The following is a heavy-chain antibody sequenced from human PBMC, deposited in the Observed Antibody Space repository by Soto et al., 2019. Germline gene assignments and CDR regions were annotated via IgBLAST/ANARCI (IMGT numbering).Heavy chain of an antibody. Sequence: GGSLRLSCAASGFTFSSYAMSWVRQAPGKGLEWVSAISGSGGSTYYADSVKGRFTISRDNSKNTLYLQMNSLRAEDTAVYYCAKVMELLYYYYMDVWGKGTTVTVSS. V-gene: IGHV3-23*01. CDR2: ISGSGGST. CDR1: GFTFSSYA. D-gene: IGHD3-10*01. CDR3: AKVMELLYYYYMDV. J-gene: IGHJ6*03.